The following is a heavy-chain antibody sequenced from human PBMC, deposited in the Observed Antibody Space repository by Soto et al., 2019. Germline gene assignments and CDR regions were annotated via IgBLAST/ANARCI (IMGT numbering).Heavy chain of an antibody. CDR2: ISGSGTGT. Sequence: GGSLRLSCAASGFTFTNYAMTWVRQAPGKGPEWVSAISGSGTGTYYADSVKGRFTISRDNSKNTLYLQLDSLRAEDTAAYYCAKDSRGYCTSTSCYTEPYYFYGMDVWGQGTTVTVSS. CDR3: AKDSRGYCTSTSCYTEPYYFYGMDV. D-gene: IGHD2-2*02. J-gene: IGHJ6*02. V-gene: IGHV3-23*01. CDR1: GFTFTNYA.